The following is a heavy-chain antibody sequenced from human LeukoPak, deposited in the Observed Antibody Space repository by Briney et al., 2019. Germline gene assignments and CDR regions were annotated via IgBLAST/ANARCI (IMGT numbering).Heavy chain of an antibody. CDR2: INPSGGST. D-gene: IGHD5-24*01. V-gene: IGHV1-46*01. Sequence: ASVKVSCGASGYTFTNYYIHWVRQAPGQGLEWMGIINPSGGSTSYAQKFQGRVTMTRDTSTSTVYMELSSLRSEDTAVYYCARGGKGNADGYNQALNYWGQGTLVTVSS. J-gene: IGHJ4*02. CDR3: ARGGKGNADGYNQALNY. CDR1: GYTFTNYY.